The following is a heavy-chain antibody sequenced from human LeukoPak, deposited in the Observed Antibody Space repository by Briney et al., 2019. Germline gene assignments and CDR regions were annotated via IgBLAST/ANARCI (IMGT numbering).Heavy chain of an antibody. V-gene: IGHV5-51*01. CDR1: GYRFTSYW. D-gene: IGHD6-13*01. CDR2: IYPGDSDT. CDR3: ARQPSSSWFDY. J-gene: IGHJ4*02. Sequence: GESLKISFKGSGYRFTSYWIGWVRPMPGKGLEWMGIIYPGDSDTRYSPSFQGQVTISADKSISTAYLQWSSLKASDTAMYYCARQPSSSWFDYWGQGTLVTVSS.